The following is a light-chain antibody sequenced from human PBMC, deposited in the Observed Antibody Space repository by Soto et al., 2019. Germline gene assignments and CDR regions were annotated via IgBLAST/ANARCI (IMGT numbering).Light chain of an antibody. Sequence: QSALTQPPSASGSPGQSVTISCTGTSSDVGGYNYVSWYQQHPGKAPKLIIYEVRNRPSGISSRFSGSRSGNTASLTISGLQPEDEGDYYCSAYTARSTLVFGGGTQLTVL. CDR3: SAYTARSTLV. J-gene: IGLJ3*02. V-gene: IGLV2-14*01. CDR1: SSDVGGYNY. CDR2: EVR.